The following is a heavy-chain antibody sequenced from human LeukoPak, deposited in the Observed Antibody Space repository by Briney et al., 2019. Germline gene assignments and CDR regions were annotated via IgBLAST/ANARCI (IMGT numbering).Heavy chain of an antibody. CDR1: GFTFNTYT. V-gene: IGHV3-21*01. J-gene: IGHJ6*03. CDR2: ITASSTAI. D-gene: IGHD6-13*01. Sequence: GGSLRLSCAASGFTFNTYTMNWVRQAPGKGLEWVSSITASSTAIYSADSVKGRFTISRDKSRNTLYLQMNSLRAEDTAVYYCAREGFSRGYYQYYYMDVWGKGTTVTVSS. CDR3: AREGFSRGYYQYYYMDV.